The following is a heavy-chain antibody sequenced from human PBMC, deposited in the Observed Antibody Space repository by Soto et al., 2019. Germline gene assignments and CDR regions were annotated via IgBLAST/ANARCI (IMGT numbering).Heavy chain of an antibody. CDR2: TSIDGAAK. Sequence: QVQLVESGGGVVKPGRSLRLSCAASGFTFSSAVVHWVRQPPGKGLEWVAVTSIDGAAKYYADSVKGRFTVSRDNSKNTLYLQMNSLRAEDTAVYYCARYMGNSWPLDLWGQGTLVTVSS. D-gene: IGHD6-13*01. CDR3: ARYMGNSWPLDL. J-gene: IGHJ5*02. V-gene: IGHV3-30-3*01. CDR1: GFTFSSAV.